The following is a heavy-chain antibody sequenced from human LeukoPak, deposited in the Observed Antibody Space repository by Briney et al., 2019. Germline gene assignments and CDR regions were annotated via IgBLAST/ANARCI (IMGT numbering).Heavy chain of an antibody. CDR1: GFTFSSYA. J-gene: IGHJ4*02. V-gene: IGHV3-23*01. CDR3: AKDPLLWFGEYYFDY. D-gene: IGHD3-10*01. CDR2: ISGSGGST. Sequence: PGRSLRLSCAASGFTFSSYAMSWVRQAPGKGLEWVSAISGSGGSTYYADSVKGRFTISRDNSKNTLYLQMNSLRAEDTAVYYCAKDPLLWFGEYYFDYWGQGTLVTVSS.